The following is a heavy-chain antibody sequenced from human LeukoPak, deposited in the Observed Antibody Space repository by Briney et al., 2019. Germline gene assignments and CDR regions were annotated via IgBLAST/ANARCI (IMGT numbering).Heavy chain of an antibody. CDR1: GGSISSSSYY. CDR2: IYYSGST. Sequence: PSETLSLTCTVSGGSISSSSYYWGWIRQPPGKGLEWIGSIYYSGSTYYNPSLKSRVTISVDTSNNQFSLKLSSVTAADTAVYYCARPHYCTNGVCYIFDYWGQGTLVTVSS. V-gene: IGHV4-39*01. D-gene: IGHD2-8*01. J-gene: IGHJ4*02. CDR3: ARPHYCTNGVCYIFDY.